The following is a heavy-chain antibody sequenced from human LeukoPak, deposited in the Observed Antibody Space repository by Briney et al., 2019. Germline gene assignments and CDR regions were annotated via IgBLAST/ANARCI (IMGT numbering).Heavy chain of an antibody. D-gene: IGHD2-21*02. J-gene: IGHJ4*02. Sequence: GGSLRLSCAASGFTFSSYWMSWVRQAPGKGLEWVANIKQDGSEKYYVDSVKGRFTISRDNAKNSLYLQMNSLRAEDTAVYYCARADCGGDCSIPSNFDYWGQGTLVTVSS. CDR2: IKQDGSEK. CDR3: ARADCGGDCSIPSNFDY. V-gene: IGHV3-7*01. CDR1: GFTFSSYW.